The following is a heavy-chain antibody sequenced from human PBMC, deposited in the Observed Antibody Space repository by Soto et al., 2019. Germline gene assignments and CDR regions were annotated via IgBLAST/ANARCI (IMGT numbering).Heavy chain of an antibody. CDR1: GYTFTTYA. CDR2: INTDNGNT. Sequence: ASVKISCKASGYTFTTYAMHWVRQAPGQRLEWMGWINTDNGNTKYSQKFQGRVTITKNTSASTAYMELSSLRSEDTAVYYCARGPLRNWFEPWGQGTLVTVSS. CDR3: ARGPLRNWFEP. J-gene: IGHJ5*02. D-gene: IGHD5-12*01. V-gene: IGHV1-3*04.